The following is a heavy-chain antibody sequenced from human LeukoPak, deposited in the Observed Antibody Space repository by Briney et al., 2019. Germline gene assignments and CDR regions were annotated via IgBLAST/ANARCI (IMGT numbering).Heavy chain of an antibody. CDR2: VYFSGST. J-gene: IGHJ4*02. D-gene: IGHD6-13*01. CDR1: GGSMNSDY. V-gene: IGHV4-59*08. CDR3: ARAYSSSWLDY. Sequence: SETLSLTCTVSGGSMNSDYWSWIRQPPGKGLEWIGYVYFSGSTDYSPSLKSRVTISIDTSMHQFSLRLSSVTAADTAVYYCARAYSSSWLDYWGQGTLVTVSS.